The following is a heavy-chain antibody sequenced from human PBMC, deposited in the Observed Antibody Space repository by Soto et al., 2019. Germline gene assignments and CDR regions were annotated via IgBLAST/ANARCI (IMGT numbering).Heavy chain of an antibody. D-gene: IGHD2-15*01. CDR2: LYNGRSA. V-gene: IGHV4-59*01. CDR3: ALSSMAVVPEY. Sequence: SGTLAITCTASGGSMCRSYGSGTRQPPGKGLECIGYLYNGRSANYNPSLKSRVTLSVDTSTNQCSLTLSSMTAADTAVYYCALSSMAVVPEYWGQGTLLTVSS. CDR1: GGSMCRSY. J-gene: IGHJ4*02.